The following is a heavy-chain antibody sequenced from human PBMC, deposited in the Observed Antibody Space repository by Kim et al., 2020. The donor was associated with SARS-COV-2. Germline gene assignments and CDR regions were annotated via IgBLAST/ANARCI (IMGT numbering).Heavy chain of an antibody. CDR2: INHSGST. Sequence: SETLSLTCAVYGGSFSGYYWSWIRQPPGKGLEWIGEINHSGSTNYNPSLKSRVTISVDTSKNQFSLKLSSVTAADTAVYYCARVGDYRLQGWLKGYYFDYWGQGTLVTVSS. CDR3: ARVGDYRLQGWLKGYYFDY. J-gene: IGHJ4*02. D-gene: IGHD3-16*01. CDR1: GGSFSGYY. V-gene: IGHV4-34*01.